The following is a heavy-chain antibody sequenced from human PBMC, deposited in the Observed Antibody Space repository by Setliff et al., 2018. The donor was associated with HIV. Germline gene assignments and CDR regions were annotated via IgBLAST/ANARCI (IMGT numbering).Heavy chain of an antibody. J-gene: IGHJ4*02. Sequence: SETLSLTCSVSGGSMNNYYWTWIRQSPGKGLEWIGYTYTSGSTNYNHNPSLKSRVTMSVDTSKHQFSLNLNSVTAADTAVYFCATSEWELIDFDYWGQGTLVTVSS. CDR1: GGSMNNYY. CDR2: TYTSGST. D-gene: IGHD1-26*01. CDR3: ATSEWELIDFDY. V-gene: IGHV4-4*08.